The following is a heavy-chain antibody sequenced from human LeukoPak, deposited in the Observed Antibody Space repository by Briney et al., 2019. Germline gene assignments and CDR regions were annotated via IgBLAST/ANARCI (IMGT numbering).Heavy chain of an antibody. CDR1: GGSISSNNW. V-gene: IGHV4-4*02. CDR2: IYHYGTT. J-gene: IGHJ4*02. Sequence: PSGTLSLTCAVSGGSISSNNWWTWVRQAPGKGLEWIGEIYHYGTTNYNPSLKGRVTISVDKSENQFSLKFNSVTAADTAVYYCARGPPLGAHLDYWGQGTLVTVSS. CDR3: ARGPPLGAHLDY. D-gene: IGHD1-26*01.